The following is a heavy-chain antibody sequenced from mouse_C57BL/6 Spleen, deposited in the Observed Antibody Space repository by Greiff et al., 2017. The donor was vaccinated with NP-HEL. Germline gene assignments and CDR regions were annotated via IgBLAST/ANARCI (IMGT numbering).Heavy chain of an antibody. J-gene: IGHJ4*01. Sequence: QVQLQQPGAELVRPGSSVKLSCKASGYTFTSYWMHWVKQRPIQGLEWIGNIDPSDSETHYNQKFKDKATLTVDKSSSTAYMQLSSLTSEDSAVYYCAREDEHYAMDYWGQGTSVTVSS. CDR1: GYTFTSYW. CDR2: IDPSDSET. V-gene: IGHV1-52*01. CDR3: AREDEHYAMDY.